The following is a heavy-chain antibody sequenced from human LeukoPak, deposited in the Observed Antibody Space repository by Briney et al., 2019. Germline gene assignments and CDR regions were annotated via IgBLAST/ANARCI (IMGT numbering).Heavy chain of an antibody. D-gene: IGHD6-13*01. CDR2: IYYSGTT. V-gene: IGHV4-59*01. CDR1: GGSISSYY. Sequence: SETLSLTCTVSGGSISSYYWSWIRQPPGKGLEWIGYIYYSGTTNYNPSLKGRVTISVDTSKNQFSLKLSSVTAADTAVYYCARGVYIAAAQYGYWGQGTLVTVSS. J-gene: IGHJ4*02. CDR3: ARGVYIAAAQYGY.